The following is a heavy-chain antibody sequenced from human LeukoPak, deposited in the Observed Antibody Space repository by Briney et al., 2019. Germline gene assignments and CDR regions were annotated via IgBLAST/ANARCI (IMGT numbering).Heavy chain of an antibody. CDR2: INEDATTI. CDR3: VRDLILLWTPGGDFDF. Sequence: GGSLRLSCAASGFAFSAYWMHWVRQAPGKGLEWVSRINEDATTITYADSVKGRFIISRDNSKKSLYLQMNNLRAEDTAVYYCVRDLILLWTPGGDFDFWGQGTLVIVSS. J-gene: IGHJ4*02. D-gene: IGHD2-21*01. CDR1: GFAFSAYW. V-gene: IGHV3-74*01.